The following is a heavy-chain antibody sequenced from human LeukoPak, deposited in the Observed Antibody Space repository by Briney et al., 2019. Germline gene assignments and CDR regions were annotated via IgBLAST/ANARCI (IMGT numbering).Heavy chain of an antibody. J-gene: IGHJ5*01. D-gene: IGHD4-17*01. CDR1: GGSISSGGYY. CDR3: ASHSTVTFNS. Sequence: SETLSLTCTVSGGSISSGGYYWNWIRQHPGKGLERIGYMYYSGSTYYNPSLKSRVIISVDTSTNQFSLKLSSVTAADTAVYYCASHSTVTFNSWGPGTLVTVSS. V-gene: IGHV4-31*03. CDR2: MYYSGST.